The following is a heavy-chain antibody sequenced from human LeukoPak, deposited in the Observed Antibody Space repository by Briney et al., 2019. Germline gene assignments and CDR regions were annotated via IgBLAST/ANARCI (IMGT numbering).Heavy chain of an antibody. Sequence: ASVKVSCKASGYTFTGYYMHWVRQAPGQGLEWMGWINPNSGGTNYAQKFQGRVTMTRDTSISTAYMELSRLRSDDTAVYYCARDEGYCSSTSCSSRDYWGQGTLVTVSS. CDR1: GYTFTGYY. J-gene: IGHJ4*02. D-gene: IGHD2-2*01. CDR2: INPNSGGT. V-gene: IGHV1-2*02. CDR3: ARDEGYCSSTSCSSRDY.